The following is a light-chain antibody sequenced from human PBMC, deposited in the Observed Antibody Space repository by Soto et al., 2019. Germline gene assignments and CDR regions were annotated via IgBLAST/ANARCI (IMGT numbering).Light chain of an antibody. J-gene: IGKJ1*01. CDR2: GAS. CDR3: QQYASSHSWT. Sequence: SVLKQSPGTRSLSPGERATRSCRARQSVSSSYLAWYQQKPGQAPRLLIYGASSRATGIPDRFSGSGSGTDFTLTLSRLEPEDFAVHSCQQYASSHSWTFAQGTKVDIK. CDR1: QSVSSSY. V-gene: IGKV3-20*01.